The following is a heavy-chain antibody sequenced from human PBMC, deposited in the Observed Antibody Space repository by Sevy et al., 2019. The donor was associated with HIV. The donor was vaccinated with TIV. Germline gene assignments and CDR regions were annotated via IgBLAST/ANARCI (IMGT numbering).Heavy chain of an antibody. CDR3: ARVDPNSSGWGADY. CDR2: INHSGST. J-gene: IGHJ4*02. Sequence: SETLSLTCAVYGGSFSGYYWSWIRQPPGKGLEWSGEINHSGSTNYNPSLKSRVTISVDTSKNQFSLKLSSVTAADTAMYHCARVDPNSSGWGADYWGQGTLVTVSS. D-gene: IGHD3-22*01. CDR1: GGSFSGYY. V-gene: IGHV4-34*01.